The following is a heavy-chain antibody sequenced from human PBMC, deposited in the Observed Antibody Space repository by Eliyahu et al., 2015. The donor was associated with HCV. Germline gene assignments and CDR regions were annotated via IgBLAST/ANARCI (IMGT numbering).Heavy chain of an antibody. CDR1: GFTFSXYY. Sequence: QVQLVESGGGLVKPGGSLRLSCAASGFTFSXYYMXWIRQAPGKGLEWVSYISSSGSTIYYADSVKGRFTISRDNAKNSLYLQMNSLRAEDTAVYYCARGWLRITMVRGLRNDAFDIWGQGTMVTVSS. V-gene: IGHV3-11*01. D-gene: IGHD3-10*01. CDR3: ARGWLRITMVRGLRNDAFDI. CDR2: ISSSGSTI. J-gene: IGHJ3*02.